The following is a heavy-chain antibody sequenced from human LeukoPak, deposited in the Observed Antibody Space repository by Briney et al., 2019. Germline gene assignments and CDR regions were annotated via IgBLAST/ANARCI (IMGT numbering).Heavy chain of an antibody. V-gene: IGHV4-59*06. D-gene: IGHD2-2*02. J-gene: IGHJ4*02. CDR1: GGSISSYY. CDR3: ASTYCSSTSCYTGIFDY. CDR2: IYYSGST. Sequence: SETLSLTCSVSGGSISSYYWSWIRQPPGQGLEWIGYIYYSGSTYYNPSLKSRVTISVDTSKNQFSLKLSSVTAADTAVYYCASTYCSSTSCYTGIFDYWGQGTLVTVSS.